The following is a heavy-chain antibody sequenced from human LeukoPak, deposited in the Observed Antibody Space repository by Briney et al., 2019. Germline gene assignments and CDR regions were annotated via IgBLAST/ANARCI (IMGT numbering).Heavy chain of an antibody. CDR1: GSAFSVFW. D-gene: IGHD5-24*01. V-gene: IGHV3-74*03. J-gene: IGHJ6*02. Sequence: PGGSLTLSCVASGSAFSVFWMHWVRQAPGKGLVWVSHINNDGSTTKYADSVKGRFTISRDNSKNTLYLQMNSLRSEDTAVYYCARDWARRVYNNYGMDVWGPGTTVTVSS. CDR2: INNDGSTT. CDR3: ARDWARRVYNNYGMDV.